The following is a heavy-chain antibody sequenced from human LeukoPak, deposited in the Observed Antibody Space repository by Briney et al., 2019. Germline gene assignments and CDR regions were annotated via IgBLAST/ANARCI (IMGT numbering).Heavy chain of an antibody. Sequence: ASVKVSCKASGYTFTGYYMHWVRQAPGQGLEWMGWINPNSGGTNYAQKFQGRVTMTRDTSISTAYMKLSRLRSDDTAVYYCARLRWLQEMFDYWGQGTLVTVSS. CDR3: ARLRWLQEMFDY. J-gene: IGHJ4*02. CDR2: INPNSGGT. D-gene: IGHD5-24*01. V-gene: IGHV1-2*02. CDR1: GYTFTGYY.